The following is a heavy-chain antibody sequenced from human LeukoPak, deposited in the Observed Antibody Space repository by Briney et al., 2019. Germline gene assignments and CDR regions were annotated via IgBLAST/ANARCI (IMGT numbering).Heavy chain of an antibody. D-gene: IGHD3-10*01. CDR2: VSHDGSNK. CDR1: GFIFTKYG. J-gene: IGHJ4*02. CDR3: AKFRSGYGSGNYYNEAFDY. V-gene: IGHV3-30*18. Sequence: GGSLRLSCTTSGFIFTKYGMHWVRQAPGKGLEWVAVVSHDGSNKYYADSVKGRFTISRDNSKNTLYLQMNGLRPEDTAVYYCAKFRSGYGSGNYYNEAFDYWGQGTLVTVSS.